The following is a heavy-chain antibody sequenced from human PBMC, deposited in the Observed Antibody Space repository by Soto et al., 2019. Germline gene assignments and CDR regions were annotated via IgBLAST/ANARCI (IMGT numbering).Heavy chain of an antibody. D-gene: IGHD1-26*01. CDR1: GFTFDYYW. J-gene: IGHJ3*01. Sequence: EVQLVESGGGLVQPGESLRLACAASGFTFDYYWMHWGRQAPGKGLVWVSRIYSDGTSTTYADSVKGRFTISRDNAKNTLSLQMNSLRADDTAVYYCARGDRGAFDLWGQGTVVTVSS. V-gene: IGHV3-74*01. CDR3: ARGDRGAFDL. CDR2: IYSDGTST.